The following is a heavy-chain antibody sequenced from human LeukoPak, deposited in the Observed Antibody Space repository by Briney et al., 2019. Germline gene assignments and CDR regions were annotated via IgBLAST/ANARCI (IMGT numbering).Heavy chain of an antibody. CDR2: INHDGSST. CDR1: GFTFSTFW. CDR3: AKGKWLVHSPDWFDP. J-gene: IGHJ5*02. Sequence: GGSLRLSCATSGFTFSTFWMHWVRQAPGKGLVWVSRINHDGSSTNYADSVKGRFTISRDNAKNTLHLQMNSLRAEDTAVYYCAKGKWLVHSPDWFDPWGQGTLVTVSS. D-gene: IGHD6-19*01. V-gene: IGHV3-74*01.